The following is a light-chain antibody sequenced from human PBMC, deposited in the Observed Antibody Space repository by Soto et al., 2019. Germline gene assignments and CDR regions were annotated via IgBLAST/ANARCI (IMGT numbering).Light chain of an antibody. Sequence: QSVLTQPPSVSGAPGQRLTISCTGSTSNIGAGYDVYWYQQLPGTAPKLLIYGNTIRPSGVPDRFSGSKSGTSASLAITGLQAEDEADYYCQSYDSSLTGVFGTGTKVTVL. CDR2: GNT. CDR1: TSNIGAGYD. V-gene: IGLV1-40*01. J-gene: IGLJ1*01. CDR3: QSYDSSLTGV.